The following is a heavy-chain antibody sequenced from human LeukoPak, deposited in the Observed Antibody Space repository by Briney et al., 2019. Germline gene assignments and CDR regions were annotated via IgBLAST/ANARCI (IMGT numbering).Heavy chain of an antibody. CDR3: ARAYCSGGSCYRGNWFDP. D-gene: IGHD2-15*01. V-gene: IGHV1-18*01. CDR1: GYTFTSYD. Sequence: ASVKVSCKASGYTFTSYDIHWVRQATGQGLEWMGWINPDSDNTDYAQKLQGRVTMTTDTSTSTAYMELRSLRSDDTAVYYCARAYCSGGSCYRGNWFDPWGQGTLVTVSS. CDR2: INPDSDNT. J-gene: IGHJ5*02.